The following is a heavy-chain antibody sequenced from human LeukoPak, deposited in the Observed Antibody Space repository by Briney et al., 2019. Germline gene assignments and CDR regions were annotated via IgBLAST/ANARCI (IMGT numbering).Heavy chain of an antibody. Sequence: PGGSLRLSCAASGFTFSNYAMSWVRQVPGKGLEWVSAISDNGGCTYYVDSVRDRFTISRDNSKNTLYLQMNSLRAEDTAVYYCAKSYSYGSGSYFKTFDYWGQGTLVTVSS. CDR2: ISDNGGCT. V-gene: IGHV3-23*01. CDR1: GFTFSNYA. J-gene: IGHJ4*02. D-gene: IGHD3-10*01. CDR3: AKSYSYGSGSYFKTFDY.